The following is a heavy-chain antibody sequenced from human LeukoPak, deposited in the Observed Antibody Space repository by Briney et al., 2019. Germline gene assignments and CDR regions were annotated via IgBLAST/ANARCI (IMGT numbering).Heavy chain of an antibody. Sequence: GGSLRLSCAASGFTVSSNYMSWVRQASGKGLEWVSVIYSGGSTYYADSVKGRFTISRDNSKNTLYLQMNSLRAEDTAVYYCARVGAAASFDYWGQGTLVTVSS. V-gene: IGHV3-53*01. CDR1: GFTVSSNY. J-gene: IGHJ4*02. CDR3: ARVGAAASFDY. CDR2: IYSGGST. D-gene: IGHD6-13*01.